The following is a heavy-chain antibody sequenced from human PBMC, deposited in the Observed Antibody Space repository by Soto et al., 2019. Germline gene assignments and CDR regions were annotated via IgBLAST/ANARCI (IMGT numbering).Heavy chain of an antibody. V-gene: IGHV4-30-2*01. CDR1: GGSISSGGYS. CDR3: ARVGGRVDY. D-gene: IGHD1-26*01. CDR2: IYHSGST. J-gene: IGHJ4*02. Sequence: PSETLSLTCAVSGGSISSGGYSWSWIRQPPGKGLEWIGYIYHSGSTYYNPSLKSRVTISVDRSKNQFSLKLSSVTAADTAVYYCARVGGRVDYWGQGTLVTVSS.